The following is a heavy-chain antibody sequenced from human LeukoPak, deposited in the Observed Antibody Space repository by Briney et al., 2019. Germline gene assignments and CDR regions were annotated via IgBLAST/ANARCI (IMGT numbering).Heavy chain of an antibody. V-gene: IGHV1-69*05. CDR1: GGTFSSYA. CDR3: AREFEGSGKSSFDY. Sequence: ASVKVSCKASGGTFSSYAISWVRQAPGQGLEWMGRIIPIFGTANYAQKFQGRVTITTDESTSTAYMELSSLRSEDTAVYYCAREFEGSGKSSFDYWGQGTLVTVFS. CDR2: IIPIFGTA. J-gene: IGHJ4*02. D-gene: IGHD3-10*01.